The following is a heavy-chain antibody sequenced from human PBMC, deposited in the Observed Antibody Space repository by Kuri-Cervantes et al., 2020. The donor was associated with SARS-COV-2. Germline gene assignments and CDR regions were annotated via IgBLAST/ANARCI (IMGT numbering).Heavy chain of an antibody. D-gene: IGHD3-3*01. Sequence: GGSLRLSCAASGFTFSSYWMSWVRQAPGKGLEWVANIKQDGSEKYYVDSVKGRFTISRDNAKNSLYLQMNSLSAEDTAVYYCARDVGARITIFGVVINSWFDPWGQGTLVTVSS. CDR2: IKQDGSEK. J-gene: IGHJ5*02. V-gene: IGHV3-7*03. CDR1: GFTFSSYW. CDR3: ARDVGARITIFGVVINSWFDP.